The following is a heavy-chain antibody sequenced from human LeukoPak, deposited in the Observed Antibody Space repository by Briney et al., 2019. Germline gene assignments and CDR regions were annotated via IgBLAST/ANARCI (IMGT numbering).Heavy chain of an antibody. CDR1: GFTFSSYS. CDR3: ARPLRYYDILTGYSADAFDI. D-gene: IGHD3-9*01. J-gene: IGHJ3*02. CDR2: MYSGGST. Sequence: PGGYLRLSCAASGFTFSSYSMNWVRQAPGKGLEWVSIMYSGGSTFYADSVKGRFTISRDNSKNTLYLQMNSLRAEDTAVYYCARPLRYYDILTGYSADAFDIWGQGTMVTVSS. V-gene: IGHV3-53*01.